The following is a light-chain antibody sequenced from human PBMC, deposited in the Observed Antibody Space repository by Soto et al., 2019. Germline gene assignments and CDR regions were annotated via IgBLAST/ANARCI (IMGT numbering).Light chain of an antibody. Sequence: MTQSPATLSLSLGERATISCRASQSISSYLTWYQQKPGKAPKLLIYDISNLHSGIPARFSGSGSGTDFTLTISSLQPEDFAIYYCQQNNNWPVTFGQGTKVDIK. V-gene: IGKV3-15*01. J-gene: IGKJ1*01. CDR1: QSISSY. CDR3: QQNNNWPVT. CDR2: DIS.